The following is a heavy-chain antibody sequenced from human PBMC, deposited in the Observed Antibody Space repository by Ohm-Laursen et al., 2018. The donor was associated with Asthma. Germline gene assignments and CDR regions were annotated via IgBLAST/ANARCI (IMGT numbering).Heavy chain of an antibody. D-gene: IGHD2-2*01. CDR1: GFTFSSYG. Sequence: SLRLSCTASGFTFSSYGMHWVRQAPGKGLEWVAVIWYDGSNKYYADSVKGRFTISRDNSKNTLYLQMNSLRAEDTAVYYCARDRVVVVPDLFDYWGQGTLVTVSS. CDR3: ARDRVVVVPDLFDY. V-gene: IGHV3-33*01. CDR2: IWYDGSNK. J-gene: IGHJ4*02.